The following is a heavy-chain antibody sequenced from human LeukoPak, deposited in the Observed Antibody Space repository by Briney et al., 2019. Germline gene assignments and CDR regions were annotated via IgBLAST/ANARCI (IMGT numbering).Heavy chain of an antibody. J-gene: IGHJ4*02. Sequence: ASVKVSCKASGYTFTGYHMHWVRQAPGQGLEWVGWVNPNNGDTNYAQKFQGRVTMSRDTSISTAYMELNNLRSDDTAVYYCARRETNTQWGFDYWGQGALVTVSS. CDR1: GYTFTGYH. CDR2: VNPNNGDT. V-gene: IGHV1-2*02. CDR3: ARRETNTQWGFDY. D-gene: IGHD1-26*01.